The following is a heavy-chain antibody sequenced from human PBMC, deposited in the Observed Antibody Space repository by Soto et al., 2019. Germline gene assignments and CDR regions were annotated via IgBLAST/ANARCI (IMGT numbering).Heavy chain of an antibody. CDR2: ISSHGGST. CDR3: VTPGSYSYYFDY. Sequence: EVQLVESGGGLVQPGGSLRLSCSASGFTFSSYAMHWVRQAPGKGLEYVSAISSHGGSTYYADSVKGRFTISRDNSKNTVYLQMRGLSVEDTAVYECVTPGSYSYYFDYWGQGTLVTVSS. J-gene: IGHJ4*02. V-gene: IGHV3-64D*06. CDR1: GFTFSSYA. D-gene: IGHD1-26*01.